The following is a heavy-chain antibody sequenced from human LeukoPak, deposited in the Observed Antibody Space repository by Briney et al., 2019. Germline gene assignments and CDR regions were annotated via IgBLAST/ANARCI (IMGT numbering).Heavy chain of an antibody. CDR2: ISYDGSNK. CDR1: GFTFSNYA. CDR3: ASGGQWLAD. D-gene: IGHD6-19*01. V-gene: IGHV3-30*04. Sequence: GGSLRLSCAASGFTFSNYAILWVRQAPGKGLEWVAVISYDGSNKYYADSVKGRFTISRDNSKNTLYLQMNSLRAEDTAVYYCASGGQWLADWGQGTLVTVSS. J-gene: IGHJ4*02.